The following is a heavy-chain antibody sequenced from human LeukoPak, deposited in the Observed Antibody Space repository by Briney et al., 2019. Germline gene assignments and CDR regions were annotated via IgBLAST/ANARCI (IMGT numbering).Heavy chain of an antibody. D-gene: IGHD2-15*01. CDR3: VKDQSSGGSCYSH. Sequence: PGGSLRLSCTASGFTFSSYGMHWVRQAPGKGLEYVSAISSNGGSTYYADSVKGRFTISRDNSKNTLYLQMSSLRAEDTAVYYCVKDQSSGGSCYSHWGQGTLVTVSS. CDR1: GFTFSSYG. CDR2: ISSNGGST. J-gene: IGHJ4*02. V-gene: IGHV3-64D*06.